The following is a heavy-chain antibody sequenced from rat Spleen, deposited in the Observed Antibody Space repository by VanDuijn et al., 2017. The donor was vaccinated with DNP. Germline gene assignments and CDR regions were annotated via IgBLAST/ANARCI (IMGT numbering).Heavy chain of an antibody. CDR2: IKTDGGGT. CDR1: GFTFNNYW. Sequence: EVQLVESGGDLVQPGRSLKLSCVASGFTFNNYWMTWIRQVPGKGLEWVASIKTDGGGTYYPDSVKGRFTISRDNAKSTLYLQMDSLRSEDTATYYCTTDFERGYWGQGVMVTVSS. J-gene: IGHJ2*01. V-gene: IGHV5-31*01. CDR3: TTDFERGY. D-gene: IGHD1-11*01.